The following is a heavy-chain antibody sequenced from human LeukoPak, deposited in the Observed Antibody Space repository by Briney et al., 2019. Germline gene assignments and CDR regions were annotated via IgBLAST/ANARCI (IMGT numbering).Heavy chain of an antibody. CDR3: ARAGSVAYCGGDCYSDY. V-gene: IGHV1-18*01. D-gene: IGHD2-21*02. CDR2: ISAYNGNT. CDR1: GGTFSSYG. J-gene: IGHJ4*02. Sequence: ASVKVSCKASGGTFSSYGISWVRQAPGQGLEWMGWISAYNGNTNYAQKLQGRVTMTTDTSTSTAYMELRSLRSDDTAVYYCARAGSVAYCGGDCYSDYWGQGTLVTVSS.